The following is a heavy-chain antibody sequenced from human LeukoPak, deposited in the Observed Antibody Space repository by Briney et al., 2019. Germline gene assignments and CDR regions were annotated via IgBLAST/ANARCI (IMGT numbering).Heavy chain of an antibody. CDR1: GGTFSSYA. CDR3: ASTYCTNGVCYAGPFDY. Sequence: GASVKVSCKASGGTFSSYAISWVRQAPGQGLEWMGGIIPILGIANYAQKFQGRVTITTDESTSTAYMELSSLRSEDTAVYYCASTYCTNGVCYAGPFDYWGQGTLVTVSS. CDR2: IIPILGIA. J-gene: IGHJ4*02. D-gene: IGHD2-8*01. V-gene: IGHV1-69*10.